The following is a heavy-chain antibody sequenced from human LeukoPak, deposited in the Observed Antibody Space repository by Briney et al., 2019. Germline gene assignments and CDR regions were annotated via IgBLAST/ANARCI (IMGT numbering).Heavy chain of an antibody. Sequence: GGSLRLSCAASAFTVSSSYMSWVRQAPGKGLEWVSVIHSSGSTYYADSVKGRFTISRDTSKNTLYLQMNSLIAEDTAVYYCAGVGSWGQGTLVTVSS. J-gene: IGHJ4*02. V-gene: IGHV3-66*01. CDR1: AFTVSSSY. D-gene: IGHD6-25*01. CDR3: AGVGS. CDR2: IHSSGST.